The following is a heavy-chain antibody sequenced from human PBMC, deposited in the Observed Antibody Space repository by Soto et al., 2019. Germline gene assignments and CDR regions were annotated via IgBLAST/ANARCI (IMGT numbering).Heavy chain of an antibody. CDR1: GYTFTSYG. J-gene: IGHJ4*02. V-gene: IGHV1-18*04. Sequence: QVQLVQSGAEVKKPGASVKVSCKASGYTFTSYGISWVRQAPGQGLEWMGWISAYNGNTNYAQKLQGRVTITTDTSTSTAYMELRRLRSDDTAVYYCARDRPSTLYYDILTGYFLFDYWGQGTLVTVSS. D-gene: IGHD3-9*01. CDR3: ARDRPSTLYYDILTGYFLFDY. CDR2: ISAYNGNT.